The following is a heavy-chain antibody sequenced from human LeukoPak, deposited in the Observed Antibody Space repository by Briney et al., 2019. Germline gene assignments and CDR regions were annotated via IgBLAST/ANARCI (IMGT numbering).Heavy chain of an antibody. Sequence: PGGSLRLSCAVSGFTFSSYAMSWVRQAPGKGLEWVSAITRDGSTFYADSAKGRFTISRDNSKNTLYLQMNSLRAEDTAVFYCAKNFWSDKYYYYYMDVWGKGTTVTVSS. V-gene: IGHV3-23*01. D-gene: IGHD3-3*01. J-gene: IGHJ6*03. CDR1: GFTFSSYA. CDR2: ITRDGST. CDR3: AKNFWSDKYYYYYMDV.